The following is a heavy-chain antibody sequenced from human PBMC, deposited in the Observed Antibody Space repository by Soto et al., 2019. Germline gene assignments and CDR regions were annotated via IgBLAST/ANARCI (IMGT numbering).Heavy chain of an antibody. CDR3: ARWAWDSYYAIDV. J-gene: IGHJ6*02. Sequence: VQLVESGGGEVQPGRSLRLSCAASGFTYTDFALHWVRQAPGKGLEWVAIISYDGSDKYYADSVKGRFAISRDNPKHTLYLEMNSLRHEDTAVYFCARWAWDSYYAIDVWGRGTTVTVFS. D-gene: IGHD3-22*01. CDR2: ISYDGSDK. V-gene: IGHV3-30*09. CDR1: GFTYTDFA.